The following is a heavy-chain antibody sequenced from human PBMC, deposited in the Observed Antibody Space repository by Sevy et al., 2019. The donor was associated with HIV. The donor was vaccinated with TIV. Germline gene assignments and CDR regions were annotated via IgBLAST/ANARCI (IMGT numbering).Heavy chain of an antibody. CDR1: GFTFGDYA. D-gene: IGHD1-26*01. Sequence: GGSLRLSCTASGFTFGDYAMSWVRQAPGKGLEWVGFIRSKAYGGTTEYAASVKGRFTISRDDSKSIAYLQMNSLKTEDTAVYYCTRVSGSYYRLYYFDYWGQGTLVTVSS. J-gene: IGHJ4*02. CDR3: TRVSGSYYRLYYFDY. CDR2: IRSKAYGGTT. V-gene: IGHV3-49*04.